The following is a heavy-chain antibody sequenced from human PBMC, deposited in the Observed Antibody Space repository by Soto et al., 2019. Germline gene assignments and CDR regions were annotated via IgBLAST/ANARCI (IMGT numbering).Heavy chain of an antibody. CDR2: ISWGSGSI. D-gene: IGHD6-25*01. CDR1: GFTFDYYA. J-gene: IGHJ4*02. V-gene: IGHV3-9*01. Sequence: RLSCAASGFTFDYYAMHWVRQAPGKGLEWVSGISWGSGSIDYADSVKGRFTISRDNAKNSLYLQMNSLRAEDTALYYCAKDAAYYFDYWGQGTLVTSPQ. CDR3: AKDAAYYFDY.